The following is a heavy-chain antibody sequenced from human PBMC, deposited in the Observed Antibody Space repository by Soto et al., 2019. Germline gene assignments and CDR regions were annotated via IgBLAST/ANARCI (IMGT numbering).Heavy chain of an antibody. CDR3: ARGRPGVRGIRFDS. Sequence: QVHLQQWGAGLLKPSETLSLTCAVYDGSFSDFYWSWIRQPPGKGLEWIGEINHSGATNYNPSLKSRVTISVDTSKNQFSLNVSSVTAADTAVYYCARGRPGVRGIRFDSWGQGTLVTVSS. CDR2: INHSGAT. D-gene: IGHD3-10*01. V-gene: IGHV4-34*01. J-gene: IGHJ4*02. CDR1: DGSFSDFY.